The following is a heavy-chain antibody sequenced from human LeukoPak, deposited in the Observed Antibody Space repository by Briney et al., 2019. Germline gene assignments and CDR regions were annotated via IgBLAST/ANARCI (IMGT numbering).Heavy chain of an antibody. J-gene: IGHJ6*03. CDR2: ISSSSSYI. V-gene: IGHV3-21*01. D-gene: IGHD5-12*01. Sequence: GGSLRLSCAASGFTFSSYAMSWVRQAPGKGLEWVSSISSSSSYIYYADSVKGRFTISRDNAKNSLYLQMNSLRAEDTAVYYCARDGVKQGPVATWFYYYYYYMDVWGKGTTVTVSS. CDR1: GFTFSSYA. CDR3: ARDGVKQGPVATWFYYYYYYMDV.